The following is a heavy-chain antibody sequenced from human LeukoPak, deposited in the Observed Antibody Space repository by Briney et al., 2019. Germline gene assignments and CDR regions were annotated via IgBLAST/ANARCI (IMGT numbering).Heavy chain of an antibody. CDR2: IYYSGST. CDR1: GFTFSNYW. V-gene: IGHV4-59*01. CDR3: ARGPNWNDSPRWIHYFDY. Sequence: GSLRLSCAASGFTFSNYWMSWIRQPPGKGLEWIGYIYYSGSTNYNPSLKSRVTISVDTSKNQFSLKLSSVTAADTAVYYCARGPNWNDSPRWIHYFDYWGQGTLVTVSS. J-gene: IGHJ4*02. D-gene: IGHD1-20*01.